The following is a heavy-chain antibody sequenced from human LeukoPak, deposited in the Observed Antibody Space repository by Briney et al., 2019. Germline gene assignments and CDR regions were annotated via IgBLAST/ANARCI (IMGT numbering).Heavy chain of an antibody. CDR3: ARDGYSSSWSLDY. D-gene: IGHD6-13*01. CDR2: INHSGST. J-gene: IGHJ4*02. Sequence: SETLSPTCAVYGGSFSGYYWSWIRQPPGKGLEWIGEINHSGSTNYNPSLKSRVTISVDTSKNQFSLKLSSVTAADTAVYYCARDGYSSSWSLDYWGQGTLVTVSS. CDR1: GGSFSGYY. V-gene: IGHV4-34*01.